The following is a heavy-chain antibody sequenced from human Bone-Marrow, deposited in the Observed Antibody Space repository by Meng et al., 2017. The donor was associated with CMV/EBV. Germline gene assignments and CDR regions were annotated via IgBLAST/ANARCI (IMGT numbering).Heavy chain of an antibody. V-gene: IGHV4-34*01. CDR1: GGSFSGYY. Sequence: CAVYGGSFSGYYWSWIRQPPGKGLEWIGEINHSGSTNYNPSLKSRVTISVDTSKNQFSLKLSSVTAADTAVYYCARKSIAARGWLDPWGQGTLVTVSS. CDR3: ARKSIAARGWLDP. J-gene: IGHJ5*02. D-gene: IGHD6-6*01. CDR2: INHSGST.